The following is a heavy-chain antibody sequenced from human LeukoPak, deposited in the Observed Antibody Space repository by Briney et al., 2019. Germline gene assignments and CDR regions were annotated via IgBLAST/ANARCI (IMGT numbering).Heavy chain of an antibody. CDR2: INSDGSST. CDR3: ARDAVTLNNWFDP. Sequence: GGSLRLSCAASGFTFDSYGMHWGRQAPGKGLVWVSRINSDGSSTSYADSVKGRFTISRDNAKNTLYLQMNSLRAEDTAVYYCARDAVTLNNWFDPWGQGTLVTVSS. D-gene: IGHD5-18*01. V-gene: IGHV3-74*01. CDR1: GFTFDSYG. J-gene: IGHJ5*02.